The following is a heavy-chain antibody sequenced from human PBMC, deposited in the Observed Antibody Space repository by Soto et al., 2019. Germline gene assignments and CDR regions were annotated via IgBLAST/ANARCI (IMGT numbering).Heavy chain of an antibody. CDR1: GFTFSSYG. CDR3: ARDRLQNYYDSSGYYGY. Sequence: QVQLVESGGGVVQPGRSLRLSCAASGFTFSSYGMHWVRQAPGKGLEWVAVIWYDGSNKYYADSVKGRFTISRDNSKNTLYLQMNSLRAEDTAVYYCARDRLQNYYDSSGYYGYWGQGTLVTVSS. V-gene: IGHV3-33*01. J-gene: IGHJ4*02. CDR2: IWYDGSNK. D-gene: IGHD3-22*01.